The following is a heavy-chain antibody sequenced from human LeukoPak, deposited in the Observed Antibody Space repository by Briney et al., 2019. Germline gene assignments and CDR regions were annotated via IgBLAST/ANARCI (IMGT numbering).Heavy chain of an antibody. Sequence: KPSETLSLTCTVSGGSISSGGYYWSWIRQHPGKGLEWIGYIYYSGSTYYNPSLKSRVTISVDTSKNQFSLKLSSVTAADTAVYYRARASVLLWFGELYTFDYWGQGTLVTVSS. J-gene: IGHJ4*02. V-gene: IGHV4-31*03. CDR1: GGSISSGGYY. D-gene: IGHD3-10*01. CDR2: IYYSGST. CDR3: ARASVLLWFGELYTFDY.